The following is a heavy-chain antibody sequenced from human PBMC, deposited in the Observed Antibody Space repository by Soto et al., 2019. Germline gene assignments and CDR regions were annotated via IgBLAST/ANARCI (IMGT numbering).Heavy chain of an antibody. CDR3: PRGYVGPIGWFDP. CDR1: GYTFTSYA. V-gene: IGHV1-3*01. Sequence: QVQLVQSGAEVKKPGASVKVSCKASGYTFTSYAMHWVRQAPGQRLEWMGWINAGNGNTKYSQKFQGRVTITRDTSASTAYRELSSLISEDTAEYYCPRGYVGPIGWFDPWGQGTLVTVSS. D-gene: IGHD1-26*01. J-gene: IGHJ5*02. CDR2: INAGNGNT.